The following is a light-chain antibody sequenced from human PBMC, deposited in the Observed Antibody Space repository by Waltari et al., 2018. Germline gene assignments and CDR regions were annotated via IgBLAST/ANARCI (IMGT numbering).Light chain of an antibody. J-gene: IGLJ3*02. CDR3: AAWDDILTAWV. CDR2: RDD. Sequence: QSGLTQSPSASGTPGQSVTISCSGGASTIGRYNVYWSQQLPGTAPKLLIYRDDRRPSGVPARFSGSKAVTSASLTISGLRSEDAADYYCAAWDDILTAWVFGGGTKLTVL. CDR1: ASTIGRYN. V-gene: IGLV1-47*01.